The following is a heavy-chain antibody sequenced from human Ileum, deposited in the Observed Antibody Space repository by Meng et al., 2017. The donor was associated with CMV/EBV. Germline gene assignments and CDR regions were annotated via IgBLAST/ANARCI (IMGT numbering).Heavy chain of an antibody. V-gene: IGHV3-74*03. D-gene: IGHD6-13*01. Sequence: GESLKISCAASGFTFSTSWMHWVRQAPGKGLEWVSRIKGDGSGATYPDSVKGRFTISRDNAKNTLYLQMNSLRVEDTAVYYCAKDKHIAAADYWGQGTLVTVSS. J-gene: IGHJ4*02. CDR1: GFTFSTSW. CDR2: IKGDGSGA. CDR3: AKDKHIAAADY.